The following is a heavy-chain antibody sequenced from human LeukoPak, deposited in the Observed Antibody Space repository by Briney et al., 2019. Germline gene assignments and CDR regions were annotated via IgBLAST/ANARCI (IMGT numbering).Heavy chain of an antibody. D-gene: IGHD2-21*01. V-gene: IGHV3-30*02. CDR2: IQNDASNK. J-gene: IGHJ2*01. CDR1: GFTFSSYN. CDR3: ARVFAGLWYFDL. Sequence: GGPLRLSCAASGFTFSSYNIHWVRQAPGKGLEWVAFIQNDASNKYYAESVKGRFTASRDNPENTSFLQMIDLRPEDTAVYYCARVFAGLWYFDLWGRGTLVTVSS.